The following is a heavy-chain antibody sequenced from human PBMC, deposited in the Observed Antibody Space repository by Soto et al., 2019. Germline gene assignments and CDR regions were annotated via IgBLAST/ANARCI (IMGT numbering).Heavy chain of an antibody. CDR2: IYPGDSDT. J-gene: IGHJ4*02. V-gene: IGHV5-51*01. CDR3: ASSTPGKPYYYDSSGYPDLFDY. CDR1: GYSFTSYW. D-gene: IGHD3-22*01. Sequence: GESLKIPCKGSGYSFTSYWIGWVLQMPVKELEWMGIIYPGDSDTRYSPSFQGQVTISADKSISTAYLQWSSLKASDTAMYYCASSTPGKPYYYDSSGYPDLFDYWGQGALVTVSS.